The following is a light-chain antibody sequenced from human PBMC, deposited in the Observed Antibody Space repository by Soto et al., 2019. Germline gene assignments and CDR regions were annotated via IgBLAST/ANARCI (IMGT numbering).Light chain of an antibody. CDR3: HQYSRSPVTFSPLK. Sequence: EIVLTQTPATLSLSPGEIVTLSCSASQNIGDTYLVWYQQKPGQAPRLLIYGVSARGTGISDRFSASGSGTDFTLTISRLEHDDFAVYYCHQYSRSPVTFSPLKFGGGSKVEI. V-gene: IGKV3-20*01. J-gene: IGKJ4*01. CDR2: GVS. CDR1: QNIGDTY.